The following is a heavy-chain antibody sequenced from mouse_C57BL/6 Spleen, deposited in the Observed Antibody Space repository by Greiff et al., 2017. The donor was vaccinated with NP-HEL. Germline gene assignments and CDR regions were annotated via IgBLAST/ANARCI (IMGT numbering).Heavy chain of an antibody. D-gene: IGHD1-1*01. CDR2: IYPGDGDT. Sequence: QVQLQHSGAELVKPGASVKISCKASGYAFSSYWMNWVKQRPGKGLEWIGQIYPGDGDTNYNGKFKGKATLTADKSSSTAYMQLSSLTSEDSAVYFCARDWEIYYYGSSYYAMDYWGQGTSVTVSS. CDR3: ARDWEIYYYGSSYYAMDY. J-gene: IGHJ4*01. CDR1: GYAFSSYW. V-gene: IGHV1-80*01.